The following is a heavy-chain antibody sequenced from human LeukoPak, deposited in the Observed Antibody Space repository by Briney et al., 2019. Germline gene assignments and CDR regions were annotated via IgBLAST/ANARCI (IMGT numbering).Heavy chain of an antibody. CDR3: ARKRAYYGLGSSRFDP. J-gene: IGHJ5*02. CDR2: MNPNSGNT. CDR1: GYTFTSYD. V-gene: IGHV1-8*01. D-gene: IGHD3-10*01. Sequence: ASVKVSCKASGYTFTSYDINWVRQATGQGLEWMGWMNPNSGNTGYAQKFQGRVTMTRNTSISTAYMELSSLRSEDTAVYYCARKRAYYGLGSSRFDPWGQGTLVTVSS.